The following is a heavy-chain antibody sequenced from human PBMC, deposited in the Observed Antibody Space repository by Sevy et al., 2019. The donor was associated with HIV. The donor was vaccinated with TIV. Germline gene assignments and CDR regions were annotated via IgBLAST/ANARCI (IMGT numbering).Heavy chain of an antibody. V-gene: IGHV3-53*01. J-gene: IGHJ4*02. CDR3: ARGKHVSDYYGSFDY. CDR2: IYIGDTT. D-gene: IGHD4-17*01. Sequence: GGSLRLSCAASGLTVSSNFMSWVRQAPGKGLEWVSVIYIGDTTYYADSVKGRFTISRDNSKNTLYLQMNSLRAEDTAVYYCARGKHVSDYYGSFDYWVQGTLVTVSS. CDR1: GLTVSSNF.